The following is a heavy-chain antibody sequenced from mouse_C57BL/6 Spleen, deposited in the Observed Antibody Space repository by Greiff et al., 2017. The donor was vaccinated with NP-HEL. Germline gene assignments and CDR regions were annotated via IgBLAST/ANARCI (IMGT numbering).Heavy chain of an antibody. D-gene: IGHD3-3*01. CDR3: ARPEGDDDFDV. J-gene: IGHJ1*03. CDR1: GYTFTSYW. CDR2: INPSNGGT. V-gene: IGHV1-53*01. Sequence: QVQLKQPGTELAKPGASVKLSCKASGYTFTSYWMHWVKQRPGQGLEWIGNINPSNGGTNYNEKFKSKATLTVDKSSSTAYMQLSSLTSEDSAVYYCARPEGDDDFDVWGTGTTVTVSS.